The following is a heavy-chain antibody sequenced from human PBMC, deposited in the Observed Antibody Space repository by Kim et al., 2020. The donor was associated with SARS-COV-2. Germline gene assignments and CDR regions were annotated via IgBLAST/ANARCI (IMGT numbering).Heavy chain of an antibody. J-gene: IGHJ4*02. D-gene: IGHD6-19*01. CDR3: ARDWVADRLDCDY. Sequence: YAQKFQGRVTMTRDTSTSTVYMELSSLRSEDTAVYYCARDWVADRLDCDYWGQGTLVTVSS. V-gene: IGHV1-46*01.